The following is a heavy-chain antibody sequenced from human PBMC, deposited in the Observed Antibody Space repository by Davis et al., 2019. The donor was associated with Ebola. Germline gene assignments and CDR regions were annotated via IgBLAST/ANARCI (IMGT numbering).Heavy chain of an antibody. CDR2: IIPILGIA. D-gene: IGHD1-26*01. J-gene: IGHJ4*02. CDR3: VRVGAVDRIVDY. Sequence: SVKVSCKASGGTFSSYAISWVRQAPGQGLEWMGRIIPILGIANYAQKFQGRVTITADKSTSTAYMELSSLRSEDTAVYYCVRVGAVDRIVDYWGQGTLVTVSS. CDR1: GGTFSSYA. V-gene: IGHV1-69*04.